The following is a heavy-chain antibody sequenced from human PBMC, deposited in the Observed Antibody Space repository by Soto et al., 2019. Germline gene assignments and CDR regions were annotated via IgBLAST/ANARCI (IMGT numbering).Heavy chain of an antibody. J-gene: IGHJ6*02. CDR1: GYTFTSYG. Sequence: ASVKVSCKASGYTFTSYGISWVRQAPGQGLEWMGWISAYNGNTNYAQKLQGRVTMTTDTSTSTAYMELRSLRSDDTAVYYCARDGGYCISTSCYAFAYYYYGMDVWGQGTTVTVS. CDR3: ARDGGYCISTSCYAFAYYYYGMDV. CDR2: ISAYNGNT. D-gene: IGHD2-2*01. V-gene: IGHV1-18*01.